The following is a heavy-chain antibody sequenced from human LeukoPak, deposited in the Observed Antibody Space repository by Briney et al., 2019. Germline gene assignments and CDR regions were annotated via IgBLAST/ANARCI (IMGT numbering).Heavy chain of an antibody. CDR2: ISQDGSSK. Sequence: PGGSLRLSCAASGFTFSSYALHWVRQAPGKGLEWVAAISQDGSSKHYADSVKGRVTISRDNSKNTLYLQMNSLRAEDTAVYYCASGYDPRPYYYYGMDVWGQGTTVTVSS. D-gene: IGHD5-12*01. V-gene: IGHV3-30-3*01. CDR3: ASGYDPRPYYYYGMDV. J-gene: IGHJ6*02. CDR1: GFTFSSYA.